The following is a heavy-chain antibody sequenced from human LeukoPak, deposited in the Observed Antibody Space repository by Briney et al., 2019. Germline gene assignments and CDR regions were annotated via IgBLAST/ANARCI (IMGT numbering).Heavy chain of an antibody. CDR3: ARVADYYDSSGYLDAFDI. Sequence: SETLSLTCTVAGGSISSSSYYWGWIRQPPGKGLEWIGSIYHSGSTYYNPSLKSRVTISVDTSKNQFSLKLSSVTAADTAVYYCARVADYYDSSGYLDAFDIWGQGTMVTVSS. CDR1: GGSISSSSYY. J-gene: IGHJ3*02. V-gene: IGHV4-39*07. D-gene: IGHD3-22*01. CDR2: IYHSGST.